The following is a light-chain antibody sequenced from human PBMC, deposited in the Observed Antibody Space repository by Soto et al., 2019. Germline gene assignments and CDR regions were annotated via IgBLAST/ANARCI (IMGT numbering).Light chain of an antibody. CDR3: CSYAGSYV. V-gene: IGLV2-11*01. CDR1: SSDVGGYNY. CDR2: DVS. Sequence: QSALTQPRSGYGSPGQSVTISCTGTSSDVGGYNYVSWYQQHPGKAPKLMIYDVSKRPSGVPDRFSGSKSGNTASLTISGLQAEDEADYYCCSYAGSYVFGTGTKVTV. J-gene: IGLJ1*01.